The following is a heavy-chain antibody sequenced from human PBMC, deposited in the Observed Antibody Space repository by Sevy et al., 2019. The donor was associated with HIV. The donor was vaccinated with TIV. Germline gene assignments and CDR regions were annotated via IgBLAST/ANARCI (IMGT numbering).Heavy chain of an antibody. CDR2: ISGSGATT. CDR3: ATHRSGVLKPTYYYDY. D-gene: IGHD3-10*01. CDR1: GFTFSSYA. Sequence: GGSLRLSCGVSGFTFSSYAMTWVRQPPGKGLEWVSIISGSGATTSYADSVKGRFTISRDNSNNALYLQMNSLRAEDTAVYYCATHRSGVLKPTYYYDYWGQGTLVTVSS. J-gene: IGHJ4*02. V-gene: IGHV3-23*01.